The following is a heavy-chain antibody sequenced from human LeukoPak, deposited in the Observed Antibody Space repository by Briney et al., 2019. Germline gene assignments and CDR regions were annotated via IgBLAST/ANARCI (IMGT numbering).Heavy chain of an antibody. D-gene: IGHD3-22*01. CDR1: GLTFSNAW. CDR3: ARDWGDSYYYDSSGYPDY. J-gene: IGHJ4*02. Sequence: GGSLRLSCAVSGLTFSNAWMSWVRQAPGKGLEWVSYISSSSSTIYYADSVKGRFTISRDNAKNSLYLQMNSLRAEDTAVYYCARDWGDSYYYDSSGYPDYWGQGTLVTVSS. CDR2: ISSSSSTI. V-gene: IGHV3-48*04.